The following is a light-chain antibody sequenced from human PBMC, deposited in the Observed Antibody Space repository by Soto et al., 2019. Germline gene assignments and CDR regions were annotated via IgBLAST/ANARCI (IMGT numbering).Light chain of an antibody. CDR1: QSVSGW. Sequence: DIQMTQSPSALSASVGDTVTITCRASQSVSGWLAWYQQKPGKPPKFLIFTASGLEGGVPSRFRGSVSGTDFILTINNLQPEDFATYFCQQANSFPPTFGQGTKVEIK. CDR3: QQANSFPPT. CDR2: TAS. J-gene: IGKJ1*01. V-gene: IGKV1-12*01.